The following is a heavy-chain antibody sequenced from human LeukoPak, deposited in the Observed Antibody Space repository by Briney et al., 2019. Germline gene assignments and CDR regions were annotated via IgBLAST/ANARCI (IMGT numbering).Heavy chain of an antibody. CDR1: GNTFTPYY. D-gene: IGHD6-19*01. CDR2: INPSGGSS. Sequence: ASVKVSCKASGNTFTPYYIHWVRQAPGQGLEWMGMINPSGGSSSYAQKFQGRVTMTRDTSTSTVYMELSSLRCEDTAVYYCARDPSPVYSSGRLYFDYWGQGTLVTVSS. V-gene: IGHV1-46*01. J-gene: IGHJ4*02. CDR3: ARDPSPVYSSGRLYFDY.